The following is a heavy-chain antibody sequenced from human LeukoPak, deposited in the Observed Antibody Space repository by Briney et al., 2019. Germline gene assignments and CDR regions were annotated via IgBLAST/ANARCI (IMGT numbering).Heavy chain of an antibody. CDR1: GGSISSYY. CDR3: ARHTESDYDYVWGSYRSNYFDY. Sequence: PSETLSLTCTVSGGSISSYYWSWIRQPAGKGLEWIGRIYTSGSTNYNPSLKSRVTISVDTSKNQFSLKLSSVTAADTAVYYCARHTESDYDYVWGSYRSNYFDYWGQGTLVTVSS. D-gene: IGHD3-16*02. CDR2: IYTSGST. V-gene: IGHV4-4*07. J-gene: IGHJ4*02.